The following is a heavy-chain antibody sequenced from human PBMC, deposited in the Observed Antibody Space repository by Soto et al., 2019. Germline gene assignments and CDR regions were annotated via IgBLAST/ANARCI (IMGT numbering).Heavy chain of an antibody. J-gene: IGHJ6*03. CDR3: AKILYYDILICPQVGYYYYYMDF. V-gene: IGHV4-39*01. CDR1: GGSISSSSYY. D-gene: IGHD3-9*01. CDR2: IYYSGST. Sequence: PSETLSLTCTVSGGSISSSSYYWGWIRQPPGKGLEWIGSIYYSGSTYYNPSLKSRVTISVDTSKNQFSLKLSSVTAADTAVYYCAKILYYDILICPQVGYYYYYMDFRGKGITVTVSS.